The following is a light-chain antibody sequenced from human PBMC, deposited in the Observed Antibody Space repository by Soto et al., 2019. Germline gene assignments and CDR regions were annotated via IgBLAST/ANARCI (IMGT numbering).Light chain of an antibody. CDR2: GAS. V-gene: IGKV3-15*01. CDR1: QSVSSN. CDR3: QQHNNWPPLT. Sequence: VMTQSPATLSVSPGERATLSCRASQSVSSNLAWYQQKPGQAPRLLIYGASTRATGIPARFSGSGSGTEFTLTISSLQSEDFAVYYCQQHNNWPPLTFGGGTRWIS. J-gene: IGKJ4*01.